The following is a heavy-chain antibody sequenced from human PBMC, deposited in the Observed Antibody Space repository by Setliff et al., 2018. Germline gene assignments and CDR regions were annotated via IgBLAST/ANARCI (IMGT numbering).Heavy chain of an antibody. CDR3: ARQQQLVIGSTAYYYYGMDV. J-gene: IGHJ6*02. V-gene: IGHV4-39*07. CDR2: IYYSGST. Sequence: LSLTCTVSGGSISSSSYYWGWIRQPPGKGLEWIGSIYYSGSTYYNPSLKSRVTISVDTSKNQFSLKLSSVTAADTAVYYCARQQQLVIGSTAYYYYGMDVWGQGTTVTVSS. CDR1: GGSISSSSYY. D-gene: IGHD6-13*01.